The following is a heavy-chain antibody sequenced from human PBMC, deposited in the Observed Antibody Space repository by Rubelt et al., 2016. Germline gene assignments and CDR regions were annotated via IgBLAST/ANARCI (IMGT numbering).Heavy chain of an antibody. CDR2: ISNSSNTK. CDR1: GFTLSGYS. V-gene: IGHV3-48*04. D-gene: IGHD2-15*01. CDR3: AREKWDSLGSAFDY. J-gene: IGHJ4*02. Sequence: EVQLVESGGGLVQPGGSLRLSCAASGFTLSGYSMNWVRQAPGKGLEWVSYISNSSNTKSYADSVKGRFTISRDNAKTSLYLQMNSLRAEDTAVDDWAREKWDSLGSAFDYWGQGILVTVSS.